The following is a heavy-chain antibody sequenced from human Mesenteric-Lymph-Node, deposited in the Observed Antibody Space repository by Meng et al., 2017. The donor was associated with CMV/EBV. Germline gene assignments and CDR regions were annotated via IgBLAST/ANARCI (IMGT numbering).Heavy chain of an antibody. CDR2: IYEDGSGA. J-gene: IGHJ6*02. Sequence: GESLKISCAASGFTFSSYWMHWVRQVPGKGLVWVARIYEDGSGASYADSVKGRFIVSRDNAKNTLYLQMNSLRAEDTAVYYCAKSLVGGSSYYYYGMDVWGQGTTVTVSS. D-gene: IGHD6-13*01. CDR3: AKSLVGGSSYYYYGMDV. V-gene: IGHV3-74*01. CDR1: GFTFSSYW.